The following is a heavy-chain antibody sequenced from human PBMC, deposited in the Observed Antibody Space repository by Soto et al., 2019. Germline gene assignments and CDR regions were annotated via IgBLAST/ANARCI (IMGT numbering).Heavy chain of an antibody. CDR1: GYTFTIYG. V-gene: IGHV1-18*01. Sequence: GASVKVSCKASGYTFTIYGIIWVRQAPGQGLEWMGWISAYNGNTNYAQKLQGRVTMTTDTSTSTAYMELRSLRSDDTAVYYCARNGYDFWSGNTYYYMDVWGKGTTVTVSS. CDR3: ARNGYDFWSGNTYYYMDV. J-gene: IGHJ6*03. CDR2: ISAYNGNT. D-gene: IGHD3-3*01.